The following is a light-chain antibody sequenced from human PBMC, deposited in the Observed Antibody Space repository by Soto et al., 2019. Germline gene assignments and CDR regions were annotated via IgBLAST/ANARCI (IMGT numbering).Light chain of an antibody. CDR1: QSVSSS. CDR3: QQYNNWWT. CDR2: GAS. V-gene: IGKV3-15*01. Sequence: EVVMTQSPATLSLSPGERATLSCRASQSVSSSLAWHQQKPGQAPRLLIYGASTRATSIPDRFSGSGSETEFTLTISSLQAEDFAIYYCQQYNNWWTFGQGTKVEIK. J-gene: IGKJ1*01.